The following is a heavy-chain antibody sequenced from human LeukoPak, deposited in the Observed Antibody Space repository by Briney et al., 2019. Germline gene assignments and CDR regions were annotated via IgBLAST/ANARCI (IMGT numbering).Heavy chain of an antibody. CDR3: ARESLYAVPDY. J-gene: IGHJ4*02. Sequence: PSETLSLTCTVSGGSLSSYYWSWIRQPAGKGLEWIGRIYSSGSTTYNPSLKSRVTMSVDTSVNQFSLKLSSVTAAYTAVYYCARESLYAVPDYXXQGXXXTVS. CDR1: GGSLSSYY. CDR2: IYSSGST. V-gene: IGHV4-4*07. D-gene: IGHD5/OR15-5a*01.